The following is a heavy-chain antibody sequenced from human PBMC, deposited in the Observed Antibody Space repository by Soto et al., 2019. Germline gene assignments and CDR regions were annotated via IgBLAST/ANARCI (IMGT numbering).Heavy chain of an antibody. CDR2: INHSGST. Sequence: TLSLTCAVYGWSFSGYYWSWIRQPPGKGLEWIGEINHSGSTNYNPSLKSRDTISVDTSKNQFSLKLSSVTAADTAVYYCARGTWLRFRDWFDPWGQGTLVTVSS. CDR1: GWSFSGYY. CDR3: ARGTWLRFRDWFDP. J-gene: IGHJ5*02. V-gene: IGHV4-34*01. D-gene: IGHD5-12*01.